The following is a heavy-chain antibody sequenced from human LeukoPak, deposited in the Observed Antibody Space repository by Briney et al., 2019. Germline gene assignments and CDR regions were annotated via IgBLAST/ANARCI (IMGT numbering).Heavy chain of an antibody. CDR2: IWYDGSNK. D-gene: IGHD1-26*01. V-gene: IGHV3-33*01. CDR3: ARELGYFGYSGSYGNAFDY. CDR1: GFTFSSYG. Sequence: GRSLRLSCVASGFTFSSYGMHWVRQAPGKGLEWVAVIWYDGSNKYYADSVKGRFTISRDNSKNTLYLQMNSLRAEDTAVYYCARELGYFGYSGSYGNAFDYWGQGTLVTVSS. J-gene: IGHJ4*02.